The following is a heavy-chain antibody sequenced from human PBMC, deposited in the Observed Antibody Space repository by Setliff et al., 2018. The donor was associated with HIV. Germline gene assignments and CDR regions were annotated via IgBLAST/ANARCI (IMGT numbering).Heavy chain of an antibody. CDR3: ASSRGGYFSLGYFDY. CDR2: IWHDGRNK. J-gene: IGHJ4*02. D-gene: IGHD6-13*01. CDR1: GIIFSTYG. Sequence: GGSLRLSCAASGIIFSTYGMHWVRQAPGKGLEWVAVIWHDGRNKYYVGSVKGRFTISRDNSKNTLYLQMNSLRAEDTAVYYCASSRGGYFSLGYFDYWGQGTLVTVSS. V-gene: IGHV3-33*01.